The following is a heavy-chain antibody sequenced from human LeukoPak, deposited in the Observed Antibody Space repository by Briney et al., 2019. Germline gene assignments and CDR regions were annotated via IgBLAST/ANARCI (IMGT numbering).Heavy chain of an antibody. CDR1: GGSFSGYY. CDR2: INHSGST. Sequence: SETLSLTCAVYGGSFSGYYWSWIRQPPGKGLEWIGEINHSGSTNYNPSLKSRVTISVDTSKNQFSLKLSSVTAADTAVYYCARHPPLNKWLQSEKSYFDYWGQGTLVTVSS. CDR3: ARHPPLNKWLQSEKSYFDY. J-gene: IGHJ4*02. V-gene: IGHV4-34*01. D-gene: IGHD5-24*01.